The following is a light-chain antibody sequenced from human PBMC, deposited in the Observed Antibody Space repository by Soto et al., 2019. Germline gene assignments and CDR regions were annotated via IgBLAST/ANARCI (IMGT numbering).Light chain of an antibody. V-gene: IGKV1-5*01. Sequence: DIQRTQSPSTLSASVGDRVTITCRASQSISSWLAWYQQKPGKAPKLLIYDASSLESGVPSRFSGSGSGTEFNLTISSLQPDDFATYYCQQYNSYWITFGQGTRLEIK. CDR3: QQYNSYWIT. J-gene: IGKJ5*01. CDR1: QSISSW. CDR2: DAS.